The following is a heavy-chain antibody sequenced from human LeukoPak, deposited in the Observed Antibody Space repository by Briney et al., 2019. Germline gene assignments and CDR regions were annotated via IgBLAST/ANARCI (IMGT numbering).Heavy chain of an antibody. CDR1: GGSISSSSYY. D-gene: IGHD3-3*01. CDR3: ARADFWSGYYTLDY. Sequence: SETLSLTCTVSGGSISSSSYYWGWIRQPPGKGLEWIGSIYYSGSTYYNPSLKSRVTISVDTSKNQFSLKLSSVTAADTAVYYCARADFWSGYYTLDYWGQGTLVTVSS. J-gene: IGHJ4*02. CDR2: IYYSGST. V-gene: IGHV4-39*07.